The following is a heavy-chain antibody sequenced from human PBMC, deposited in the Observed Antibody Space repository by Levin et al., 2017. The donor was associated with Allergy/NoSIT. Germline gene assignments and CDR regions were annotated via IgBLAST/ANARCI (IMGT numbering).Heavy chain of an antibody. Sequence: GESLKISCAGSGFMFMSWVRQAPGKGLEWVSAISGSGDNTYYADSVKGRFTISRDNSKNTLYLQMNSLRAEDTAVYYCAKDRPGNGWSYWGQGTLVTVSS. D-gene: IGHD6-19*01. V-gene: IGHV3-23*01. J-gene: IGHJ4*02. CDR2: ISGSGDNT. CDR1: GFMF. CDR3: AKDRPGNGWSY.